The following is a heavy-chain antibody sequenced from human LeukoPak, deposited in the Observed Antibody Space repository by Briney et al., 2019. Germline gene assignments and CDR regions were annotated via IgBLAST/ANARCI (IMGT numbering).Heavy chain of an antibody. CDR2: ISGSGGST. CDR1: GFTFSSYG. J-gene: IGHJ4*02. D-gene: IGHD3-10*01. V-gene: IGHV3-23*01. Sequence: GGSLRLSCAASGFTFSSYGMSWVRQAPGKGLEWVSAISGSGGSTYYADSVKGRFTISRDNSKNTLYLQMNSLRAEDTAVYYCAKAPLLWFGELLYIDYWGQGTLVTVSS. CDR3: AKAPLLWFGELLYIDY.